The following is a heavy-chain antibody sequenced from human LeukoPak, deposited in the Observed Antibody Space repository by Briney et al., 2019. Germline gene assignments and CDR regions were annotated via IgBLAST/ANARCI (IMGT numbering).Heavy chain of an antibody. D-gene: IGHD3-10*01. CDR3: ASNSGGSGSHPVDY. V-gene: IGHV4-34*01. CDR2: INHSGST. CDR1: GGSISSYY. J-gene: IGHJ4*02. Sequence: KPSETLSLTCTVSGGSISSYYWSWIRQPPGKGLEWIGEINHSGSTNYNPSLKSRVAISVDTSKNQFSLKLSSVTAADTAVYYCASNSGGSGSHPVDYWGQGTLVTVSS.